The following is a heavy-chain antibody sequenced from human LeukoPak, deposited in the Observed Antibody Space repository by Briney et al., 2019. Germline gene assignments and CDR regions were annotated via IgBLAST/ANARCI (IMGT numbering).Heavy chain of an antibody. CDR2: IWYDGSSK. J-gene: IGHJ3*02. D-gene: IGHD6-19*01. Sequence: GGSLRLSCAVSGLTFSSSWMDWVRQAPGKGLEWVAVIWYDGSSKYYADPVKGRFTISRDTSKNTLYLQMNSLRAEDTAVYYCAKSSTYSSGAHAYDIWGQGTLVTVSS. CDR3: AKSSTYSSGAHAYDI. V-gene: IGHV3-33*08. CDR1: GLTFSSSW.